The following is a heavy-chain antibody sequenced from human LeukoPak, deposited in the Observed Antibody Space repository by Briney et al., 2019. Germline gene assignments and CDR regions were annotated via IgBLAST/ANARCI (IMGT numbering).Heavy chain of an antibody. CDR2: VYYSGST. Sequence: SETLSLTCTVSGGSVSSSYYYWSWIRQPPGKGLEWIGYVYYSGSTNYNPSLKSRVTISVDTSKNQFSLKLTSVTAADTAVYYCARGDSGSFSQFDCWGQGTLVAVSS. V-gene: IGHV4-61*01. D-gene: IGHD1-26*01. CDR3: ARGDSGSFSQFDC. CDR1: GGSVSSSYYY. J-gene: IGHJ4*02.